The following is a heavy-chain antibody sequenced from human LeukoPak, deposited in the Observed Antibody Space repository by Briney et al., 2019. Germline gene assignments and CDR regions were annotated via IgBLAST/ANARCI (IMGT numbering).Heavy chain of an antibody. Sequence: GASVKVSCKASGGTFSSYAISWVRQAPGQGLEWMGGIIPIFGTANYAQKFQGRVTITADKSTSTAYMELSSLRSEDTAVYYCARADTAMISYFDYWGQGTLVTVSS. CDR2: IIPIFGTA. V-gene: IGHV1-69*06. D-gene: IGHD5-18*01. J-gene: IGHJ4*02. CDR1: GGTFSSYA. CDR3: ARADTAMISYFDY.